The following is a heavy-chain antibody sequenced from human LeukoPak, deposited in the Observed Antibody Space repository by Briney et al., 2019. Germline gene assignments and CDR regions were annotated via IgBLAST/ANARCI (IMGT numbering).Heavy chain of an antibody. CDR3: AKKGYSGYHTD. CDR2: MEYDGTTK. J-gene: IGHJ4*02. D-gene: IGHD3-3*01. CDR1: GFTFSSYG. Sequence: PGGSLRLSCAVSGFTFSSYGMHWVRQIPGKGLEWVASMEYDGTTKSYPDYVKGRMTISRDTSTNTVYLDMNSLRTQDTALYFCAKKGYSGYHTDWGQGTLVTVSS. V-gene: IGHV3-30*02.